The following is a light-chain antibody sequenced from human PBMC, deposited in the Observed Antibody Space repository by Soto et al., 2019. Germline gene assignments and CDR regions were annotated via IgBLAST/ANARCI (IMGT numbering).Light chain of an antibody. J-gene: IGKJ1*01. CDR1: QSVSSN. V-gene: IGKV3-15*01. CDR3: QQYNNWPPWT. CDR2: GAS. Sequence: EIVMTQSPATLSVSPGERATLSCRASQSVSSNLAWYQQKPGQAPRLLIYGASTRATGIPARFSGSGSGTEFTLTISSLQSEDFADYYCQQYNNWPPWTFGQETNGEIK.